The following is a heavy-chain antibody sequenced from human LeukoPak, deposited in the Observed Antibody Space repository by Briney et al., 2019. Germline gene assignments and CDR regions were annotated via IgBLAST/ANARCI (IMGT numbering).Heavy chain of an antibody. CDR2: INHSGST. CDR3: ATLDSSGQGNYYYYMDV. J-gene: IGHJ6*03. D-gene: IGHD6-19*01. Sequence: SETLSLTCTVSGGSISSYYWSWIRQPPGKGLEWIGEINHSGSTNYNPSLKSRVTISVDTSKNQFSLKLSSVTAADTAVYYCATLDSSGQGNYYYYMDVWGKGTTVTVSS. CDR1: GGSISSYY. V-gene: IGHV4-34*01.